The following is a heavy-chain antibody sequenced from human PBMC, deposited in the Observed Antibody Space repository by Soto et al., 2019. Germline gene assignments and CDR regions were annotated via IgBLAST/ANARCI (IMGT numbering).Heavy chain of an antibody. CDR2: IYPGDSDT. D-gene: IGHD2-15*01. J-gene: IGHJ6*02. Sequence: GESLKISCKGSGYSFTSYWIGWVRQMPGKGLEWMGIIYPGDSDTRYSPSFQGQVTISADKSISTAYLQWSSLKASDTATYYCARLDCSGGSCLSTYYYYGMDVWGQGTTVTVSS. V-gene: IGHV5-51*01. CDR3: ARLDCSGGSCLSTYYYYGMDV. CDR1: GYSFTSYW.